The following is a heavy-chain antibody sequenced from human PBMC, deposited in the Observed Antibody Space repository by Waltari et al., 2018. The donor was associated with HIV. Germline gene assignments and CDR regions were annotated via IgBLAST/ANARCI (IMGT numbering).Heavy chain of an antibody. Sequence: QVQLVQSGAEVKKPGASVKVSCQASASTFTGYHLHWVRQAPGQGLEWMGRINPNSGGTNYAQKFQGRVTMTRDTSISTAYMELSRLRSDDTAVYYCARVRTVTTWIDYWGQGTLVTVSS. CDR3: ARVRTVTTWIDY. D-gene: IGHD4-17*01. V-gene: IGHV1-2*06. CDR2: INPNSGGT. CDR1: ASTFTGYH. J-gene: IGHJ4*02.